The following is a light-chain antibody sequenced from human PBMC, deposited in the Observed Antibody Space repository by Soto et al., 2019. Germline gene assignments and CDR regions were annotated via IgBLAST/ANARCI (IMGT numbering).Light chain of an antibody. V-gene: IGKV3-20*01. J-gene: IGKJ4*01. CDR3: QQYGSSPLT. CDR2: DAS. Sequence: EIVLRQSPATLSLSPRERATLSCRASQSVSRSLAWYQQKPGQAPSLLIYDASSRATGIADRFSGSGSGTDFTLIISRLEPEDFAVYYCQQYGSSPLTFGGGTKVDIK. CDR1: QSVSRS.